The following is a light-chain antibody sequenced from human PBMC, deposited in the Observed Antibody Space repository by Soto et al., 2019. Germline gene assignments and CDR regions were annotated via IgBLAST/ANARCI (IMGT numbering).Light chain of an antibody. CDR1: HGIGSN. V-gene: IGKV3-15*01. Sequence: DIVMTPSPATPSVSPGEKVTLSFRASHGIGSNLAWYQHKPGQAPRLLIIGASTRASNFPARFSGSGSGTDFTLTITSLQSEDFAVYFCQQYYNWPLTFGGGTKVDIK. CDR2: GAS. J-gene: IGKJ4*01. CDR3: QQYYNWPLT.